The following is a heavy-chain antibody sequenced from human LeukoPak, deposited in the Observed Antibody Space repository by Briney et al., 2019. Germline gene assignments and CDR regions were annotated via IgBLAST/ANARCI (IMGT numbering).Heavy chain of an antibody. D-gene: IGHD5-12*01. J-gene: IGHJ4*02. CDR3: AGGWDIVATLN. CDR2: IIAPFGTA. CDR1: GGTFRSYS. Sequence: ASVKVSCKASGGTFRSYSITWVRQAPGQGLEWMGGIIAPFGTANYAQKFQGGVTITMDESTITAYMELTSLRSDDTAVYYCAGGWDIVATLNWGQGTLVTVSS. V-gene: IGHV1-69*05.